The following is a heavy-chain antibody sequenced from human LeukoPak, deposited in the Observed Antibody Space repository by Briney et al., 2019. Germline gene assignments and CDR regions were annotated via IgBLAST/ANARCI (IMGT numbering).Heavy chain of an antibody. Sequence: PGGSLRLSCAASGFTFSSYAMSWVRQAPGKGLEWVSSISGSGVSTYYADSVKGRFTISRDNSKNTLYLQMNSLRAEDTAVYYWAKVGGRGKYFDAFDIWGQGTMLTVSS. J-gene: IGHJ3*02. CDR3: AKVGGRGKYFDAFDI. V-gene: IGHV3-23*01. D-gene: IGHD2/OR15-2a*01. CDR2: ISGSGVST. CDR1: GFTFSSYA.